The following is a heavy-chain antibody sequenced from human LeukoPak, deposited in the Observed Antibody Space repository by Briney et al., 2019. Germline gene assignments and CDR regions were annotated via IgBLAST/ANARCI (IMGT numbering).Heavy chain of an antibody. CDR1: GGSISSGSYY. CDR2: IYTSGST. Sequence: SETLSLTCTVSGGSISSGSYYWSWIRQPAGTGLEWIGRIYTSGSTNYNPSLKSRVTISVDTSKNQFSLKLSSVTAADTAVYYCARDHPMYYDIPGWFDPWGQGTLVTVSS. CDR3: ARDHPMYYDIPGWFDP. D-gene: IGHD3-9*01. J-gene: IGHJ5*02. V-gene: IGHV4-61*02.